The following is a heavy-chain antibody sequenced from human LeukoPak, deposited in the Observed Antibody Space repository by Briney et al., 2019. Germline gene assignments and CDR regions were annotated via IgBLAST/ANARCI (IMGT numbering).Heavy chain of an antibody. CDR3: ARVGPTTFAFDF. CDR2: IYSGGTP. CDR1: GFTVSNNY. Sequence: PGGSLRLSCAVSGFTVSNNYMSWVRQAPGKGLEWVSVIYSGGTPYYADSVKGRFTISRDNSKNTLYLQMNSLRAEDTAVYYCARVGPTTFAFDFWGQGTMVAVSS. D-gene: IGHD1-7*01. V-gene: IGHV3-66*01. J-gene: IGHJ3*01.